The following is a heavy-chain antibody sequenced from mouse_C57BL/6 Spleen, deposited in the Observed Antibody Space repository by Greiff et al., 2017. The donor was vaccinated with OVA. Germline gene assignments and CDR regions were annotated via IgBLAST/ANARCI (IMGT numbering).Heavy chain of an antibody. CDR1: GYSFTGYY. Sequence: VQLQQSGPELVKPGASVKISCKASGYSFTGYYMNWVKQSPEKSLEWIGAINPSTGGTTYNQKFKAKATLTVDKSSSTAYMQLKSLTSEDSAVYYCARRDYDFYYFDYWGQGTTLTVSS. J-gene: IGHJ2*01. D-gene: IGHD2-4*01. CDR3: ARRDYDFYYFDY. CDR2: INPSTGGT. V-gene: IGHV1-42*01.